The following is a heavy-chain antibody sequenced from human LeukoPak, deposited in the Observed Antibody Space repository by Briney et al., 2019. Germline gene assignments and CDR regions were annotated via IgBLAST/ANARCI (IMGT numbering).Heavy chain of an antibody. CDR3: ATSSGYYNNYDY. J-gene: IGHJ4*02. CDR2: ISWNSGSI. V-gene: IGHV3-9*01. D-gene: IGHD3-22*01. CDR1: GFTFDDYA. Sequence: PGGSLRLSCAASGFTFDDYAMHWVRQAPGKGLEWVSGISWNSGSIGCADSVKGRFTISRDNAKNSLYLQMNSLRAEDTALYYCATSSGYYNNYDYWGQGTLVTVSS.